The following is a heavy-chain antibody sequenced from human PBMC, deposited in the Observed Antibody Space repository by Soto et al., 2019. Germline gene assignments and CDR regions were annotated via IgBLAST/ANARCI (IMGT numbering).Heavy chain of an antibody. D-gene: IGHD3-16*02. CDR3: ARVGLGELSSINLDFDY. CDR2: IIPIFGTA. CDR1: GGTFSSYA. Sequence: QVQLVQSGAEVKKPGSSVKVSCKASGGTFSSYAISWVRQAPGQGLEWMGGIIPIFGTANYAQKFQGRVTSTADESTSTAYMELSSLRSEDTAVYYCARVGLGELSSINLDFDYWGQGTLVTVSS. V-gene: IGHV1-69*12. J-gene: IGHJ4*02.